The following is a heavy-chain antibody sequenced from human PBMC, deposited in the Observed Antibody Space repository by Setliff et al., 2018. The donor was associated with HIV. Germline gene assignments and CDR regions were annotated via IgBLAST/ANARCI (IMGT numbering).Heavy chain of an antibody. J-gene: IGHJ4*02. Sequence: PGGSLRLSCAASGFTFSDYYMGWIRQAPGKRPEWVANIKGDGSETYYVDSVKGRFTISRDNAKNSLYLQMDSLRVEDTAVYYCARPFDQWGQGALVTVSS. V-gene: IGHV3-7*01. CDR2: IKGDGSET. CDR1: GFTFSDYY. CDR3: ARPFDQ.